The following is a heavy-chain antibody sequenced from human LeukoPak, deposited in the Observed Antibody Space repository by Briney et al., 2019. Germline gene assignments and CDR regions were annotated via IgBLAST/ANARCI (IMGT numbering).Heavy chain of an antibody. CDR1: GGSFSDYY. CDR3: ASLLVPGRFDP. V-gene: IGHV4-34*01. J-gene: IGHJ5*02. Sequence: PSETLSLTCAVYGGSFSDYYWSWIRQPPGKGLEWIGEINHSGSTNYNPSLKSRVTISVDTSKNQFSLKLSSVTAADTAVYYCASLLVPGRFDPWGQGTLVTVSS. CDR2: INHSGST. D-gene: IGHD2-2*01.